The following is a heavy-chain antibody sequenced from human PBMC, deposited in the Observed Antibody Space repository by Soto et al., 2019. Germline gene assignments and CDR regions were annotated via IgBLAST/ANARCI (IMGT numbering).Heavy chain of an antibody. CDR3: AREAGRRDGYYHDAFDV. CDR2: IYYSGST. CDR1: GAPITSGGYY. D-gene: IGHD1-26*01. V-gene: IGHV4-31*03. J-gene: IGHJ3*01. Sequence: PSETLSLTCTVSGAPITSGGYYWSWIRQHPGKGLEWIGYIYYSGSTYYNPSLKSRVTISVDRSKNQFSLKLSSVTAADTAVYYCAREAGRRDGYYHDAFDVWGQGTMVTVSS.